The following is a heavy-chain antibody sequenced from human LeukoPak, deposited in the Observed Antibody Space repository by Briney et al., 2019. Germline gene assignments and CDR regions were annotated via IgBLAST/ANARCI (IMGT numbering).Heavy chain of an antibody. CDR1: GYTFTGYY. D-gene: IGHD3-10*01. CDR2: IIPIFGTA. V-gene: IGHV1-69*06. J-gene: IGHJ6*03. Sequence: ASVKVSCKASGYTFTGYYMHWVRQAPGQGLEWMGGIIPIFGTANYAQKFQGRVTITADKSTSTAYMELSSLRSEDTAVYYCATQGVVRGDTTYYYYYYMDVWGKGTTVTVSS. CDR3: ATQGVVRGDTTYYYYYYMDV.